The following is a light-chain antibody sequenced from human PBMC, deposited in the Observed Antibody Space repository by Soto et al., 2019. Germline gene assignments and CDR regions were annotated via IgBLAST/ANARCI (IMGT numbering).Light chain of an antibody. Sequence: PGERATLSCRASQSISSGYLAWYQQKPGQAPRLLIYGASSRATGIPDRFSGSGSGTDFTLTISRLEPEDIAVFYCQQYGSSPWTFGQGTKVDI. CDR2: GAS. J-gene: IGKJ1*01. CDR3: QQYGSSPWT. V-gene: IGKV3-20*01. CDR1: QSISSGY.